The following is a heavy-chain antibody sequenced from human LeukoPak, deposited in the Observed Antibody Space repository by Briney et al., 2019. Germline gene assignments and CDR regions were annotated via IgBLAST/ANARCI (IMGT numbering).Heavy chain of an antibody. CDR2: INTDGTVT. CDR3: ARESGGEEYYFDY. V-gene: IGHV3-74*01. CDR1: GFTFSKYW. D-gene: IGHD3-16*01. J-gene: IGHJ4*02. Sequence: PGGSLRLSCAASGFTFSKYWMLWVRQAPGKGLESVSRINTDGTVTTYADSVKGRFTVSRDNADNTMFLQMNSVRDEDTAVYYCARESGGEEYYFDYWGQGTLVTVSS.